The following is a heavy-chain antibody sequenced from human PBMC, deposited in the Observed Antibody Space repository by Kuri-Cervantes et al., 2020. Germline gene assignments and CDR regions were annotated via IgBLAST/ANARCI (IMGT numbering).Heavy chain of an antibody. CDR1: GFTFSSYS. CDR2: ISSSSSTI. D-gene: IGHD2-15*01. CDR3: ARVDCRGYTCYVPSHGFDI. V-gene: IGHV3-48*02. Sequence: GGSLRLSCAASGFTFSSYSMNWVRQAPGKGLEWVSSISSSSSTIYYADSVKGRFTISRDNAKNSLYLQMNSLRDEDTAVYYCARVDCRGYTCYVPSHGFDIWGQGTMVTVSS. J-gene: IGHJ3*02.